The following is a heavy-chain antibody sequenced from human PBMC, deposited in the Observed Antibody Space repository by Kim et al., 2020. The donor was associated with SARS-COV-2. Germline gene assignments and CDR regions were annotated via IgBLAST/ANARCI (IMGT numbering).Heavy chain of an antibody. CDR1: GGSISSLSYY. CDR3: ARSIAPRLYSSAWYFDY. D-gene: IGHD6-13*01. Sequence: SETLSLTCTVSGGSISSLSYYWGWIRQPPGKGLEWIGSIYYSGNTYYNPSLKSRVTISVDTSKKQFSLKLRSVTAADTAVYYCARSIAPRLYSSAWYFDYWVQGTLVTVSS. J-gene: IGHJ4*02. CDR2: IYYSGNT. V-gene: IGHV4-39*01.